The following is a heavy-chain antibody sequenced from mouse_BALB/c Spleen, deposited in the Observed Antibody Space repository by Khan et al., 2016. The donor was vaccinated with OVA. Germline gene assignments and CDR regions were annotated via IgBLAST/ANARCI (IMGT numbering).Heavy chain of an antibody. CDR2: INTYTGEP. Sequence: QIQLVQSGPELKKPGETVKISCKASGHTFTNYGMNWVKQPPGKGLKWMGWINTYTGEPTYADDFNGRFAFSLETSASTAYLQINNLKNEDTATYFCGRHPYFSYAMDNGGQGTSDTVSS. V-gene: IGHV9-3-1*01. D-gene: IGHD2-10*01. J-gene: IGHJ4*01. CDR3: GRHPYFSYAMDN. CDR1: GHTFTNYG.